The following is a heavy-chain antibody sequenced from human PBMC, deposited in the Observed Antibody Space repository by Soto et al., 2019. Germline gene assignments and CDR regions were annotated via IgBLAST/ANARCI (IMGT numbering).Heavy chain of an antibody. CDR2: TSNSGNA. CDR1: GESITSGAFY. D-gene: IGHD2-21*01. V-gene: IGHV4-31*03. Sequence: PSETLSLTCNVSGESITSGAFYWSWIRQHPGKGLEWIGYTSNSGNAYYNPSLKSRITMSIEASKNQLSLRLRSVTAADAAVYYCARAMGGIYSSGMQVWGQGTTVTVSS. CDR3: ARAMGGIYSSGMQV. J-gene: IGHJ6*02.